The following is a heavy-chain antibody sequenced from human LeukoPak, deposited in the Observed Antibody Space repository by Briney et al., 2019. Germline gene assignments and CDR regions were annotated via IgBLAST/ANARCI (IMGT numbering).Heavy chain of an antibody. CDR1: GFTFSSHG. CDR3: ARGYSYGDY. D-gene: IGHD5-18*01. Sequence: GGSLRLSCAASGFTFSSHGMNWVRQAPGKGLEWVSGISPSGGITYYADSVKGRFTISRDNSKNTLYLQMNSLRAEDTAVYYCARGYSYGDYWGQGTLVTVSS. V-gene: IGHV3-23*01. CDR2: ISPSGGIT. J-gene: IGHJ4*02.